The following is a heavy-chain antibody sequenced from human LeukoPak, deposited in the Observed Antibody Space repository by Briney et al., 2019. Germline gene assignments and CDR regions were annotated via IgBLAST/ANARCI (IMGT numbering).Heavy chain of an antibody. Sequence: SLRLSCAASGLTFDDYAMHWVRQAPGRGLEWVSGISWNSGSIGYADSVKGRFTISRDNAKNSLYLQMNSLRAEDTALYYCAKDMRGYSYVPYYFDYWGQGTLVTVSS. CDR3: AKDMRGYSYVPYYFDY. CDR2: ISWNSGSI. CDR1: GLTFDDYA. J-gene: IGHJ4*02. V-gene: IGHV3-9*01. D-gene: IGHD5-18*01.